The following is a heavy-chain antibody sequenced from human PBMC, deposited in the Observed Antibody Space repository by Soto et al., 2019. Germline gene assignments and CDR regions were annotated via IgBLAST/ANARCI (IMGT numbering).Heavy chain of an antibody. J-gene: IGHJ5*02. D-gene: IGHD2-2*01. CDR2: ISKDGTVK. Sequence: GGSLRLSCEVSGFTFSDYWLMWVRQAPGQGLEWVATISKDGTVKFYVDSVKGRFTISRDNDKTFFFLQMNNLRVEDTATYYCMPRGTWGQGTLVTVSS. CDR3: MPRGT. CDR1: GFTFSDYW. V-gene: IGHV3-7*01.